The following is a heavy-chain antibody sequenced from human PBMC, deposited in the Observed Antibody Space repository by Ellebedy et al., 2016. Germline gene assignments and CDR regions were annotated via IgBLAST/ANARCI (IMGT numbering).Heavy chain of an antibody. Sequence: GGSLRLXXAASGFTFSRCGMHWVRQAPGKGLEWVAVMWYDGSSKYYADSMKGRFTISRDNSKNTLYLQMNSLRAEDTAVYYCARDGVQCTSNSCSPYWHFDLWGRGTLVTVSS. CDR3: ARDGVQCTSNSCSPYWHFDL. CDR1: GFTFSRCG. J-gene: IGHJ2*01. CDR2: MWYDGSSK. V-gene: IGHV3-33*01. D-gene: IGHD2-2*01.